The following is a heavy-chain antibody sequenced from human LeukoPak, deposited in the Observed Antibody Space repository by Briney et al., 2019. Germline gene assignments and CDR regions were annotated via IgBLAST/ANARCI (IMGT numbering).Heavy chain of an antibody. D-gene: IGHD6-19*01. CDR3: ASTIAVAGKYSFDY. CDR2: FDPEDGET. Sequence: GASVKVSCKVSGYTLTELSMHWVRQAPGKGLEWMGGFDPEDGETIYAQKFQGRVTMTEDTSTDTAYMELSSLRSEDTAVYYCASTIAVAGKYSFDYWGQGTLVTVSS. V-gene: IGHV1-24*01. J-gene: IGHJ4*02. CDR1: GYTLTELS.